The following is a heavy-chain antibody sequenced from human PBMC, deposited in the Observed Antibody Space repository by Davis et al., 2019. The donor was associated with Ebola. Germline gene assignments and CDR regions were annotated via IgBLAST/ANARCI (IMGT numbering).Heavy chain of an antibody. CDR3: ARAYSSSPLGY. CDR2: ISSGSSYI. Sequence: GSLRLSCAASGFTLSSYSMNWVRQAPGKGLEWVSSISSGSSYIYYADSVKGRFTISRDNAKNSLYLQMNSLRAEDTAVYYCARAYSSSPLGYWGQGTLVTVSS. V-gene: IGHV3-21*01. D-gene: IGHD6-6*01. J-gene: IGHJ4*02. CDR1: GFTLSSYS.